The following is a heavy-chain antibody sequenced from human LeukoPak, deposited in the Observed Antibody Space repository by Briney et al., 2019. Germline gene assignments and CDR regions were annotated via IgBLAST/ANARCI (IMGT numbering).Heavy chain of an antibody. CDR2: TYYRSKWYN. Sequence: SQTLSLTCAISGDSVSSDSAAWNWIRQSPSRGLEWLGRTYYRSKWYNDYAVSVESRITINPDTSKNQFSLQLNSVTPEDTAVYYCARAPYDYGGNLHDAFDIWGQGTMVTVSS. D-gene: IGHD4-23*01. J-gene: IGHJ3*02. CDR3: ARAPYDYGGNLHDAFDI. CDR1: GDSVSSDSAA. V-gene: IGHV6-1*01.